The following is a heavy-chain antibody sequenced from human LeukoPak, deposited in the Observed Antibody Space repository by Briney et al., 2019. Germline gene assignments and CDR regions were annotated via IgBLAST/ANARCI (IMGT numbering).Heavy chain of an antibody. CDR3: ARSVEGYCSGGSCYSYSYYMDV. Sequence: PSETLSLICTVSGGSISSYYRSWIRQPPGKGLEWIGYIYYSGSTNYNPSLKSRVTISVDTSKNQFPLKLSSVTAADTAVYYCARSVEGYCSGGSCYSYSYYMDVWGKGTTVTVSS. D-gene: IGHD2-15*01. CDR1: GGSISSYY. V-gene: IGHV4-59*01. CDR2: IYYSGST. J-gene: IGHJ6*03.